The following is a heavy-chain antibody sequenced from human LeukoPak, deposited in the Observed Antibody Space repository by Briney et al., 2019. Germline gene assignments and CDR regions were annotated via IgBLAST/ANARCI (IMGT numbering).Heavy chain of an antibody. CDR1: GGSISSGSYY. CDR2: IYTSGST. Sequence: SETLSLTCTVSGGSISSGSYYWCWIRQPAGKGLEWIGRIYTSGSTNYNPSLKSRVTISVDTSKNQSSLKLSSVTAADTAVYYCARLSENYYGSGNRGQRCFDYWGQGTLVTVSS. J-gene: IGHJ4*02. V-gene: IGHV4-61*02. CDR3: ARLSENYYGSGNRGQRCFDY. D-gene: IGHD3-10*01.